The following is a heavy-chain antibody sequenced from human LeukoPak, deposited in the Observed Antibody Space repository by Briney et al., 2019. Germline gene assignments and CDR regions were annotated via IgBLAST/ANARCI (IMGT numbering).Heavy chain of an antibody. CDR2: ISSGSSYI. V-gene: IGHV3-21*01. J-gene: IGHJ4*02. CDR1: GFTFSSYS. CDR3: ARTKEMASISYFDS. D-gene: IGHD5-24*01. Sequence: GGSLRLSCAASGFTFSSYSMNWVRQAPGKGLEWVSSISSGSSYIYYADSVKGRFAISRDNAKNSLYLQMNSLRAEDTAVYYCARTKEMASISYFDSWGQGTLVTVSS.